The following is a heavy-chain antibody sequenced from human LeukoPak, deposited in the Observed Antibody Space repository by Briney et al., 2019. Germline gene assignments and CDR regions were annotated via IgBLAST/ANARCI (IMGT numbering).Heavy chain of an antibody. CDR1: GFTFSSYA. J-gene: IGHJ4*02. Sequence: PGGSLRLSCAASGFTFSSYAMSWVRQAPGKGLEWVSAISGSGGSTYYADSVKGRFTISRDNSKNTLYLQMNSLRAEDTAVYYCARHVLRFLEWLFHFDYWGQGTLVTVSS. V-gene: IGHV3-23*01. CDR2: ISGSGGST. D-gene: IGHD3-3*01. CDR3: ARHVLRFLEWLFHFDY.